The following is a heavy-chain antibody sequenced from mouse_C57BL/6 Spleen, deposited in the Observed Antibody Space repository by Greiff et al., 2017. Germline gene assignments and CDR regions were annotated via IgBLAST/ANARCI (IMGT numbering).Heavy chain of an antibody. D-gene: IGHD1-1*01. V-gene: IGHV3-1*01. CDR1: GYSITSGYD. CDR2: ISYSGST. J-gene: IGHJ1*03. CDR3: ARTVVGDWYFDV. Sequence: EVQLQQSGPGMVKPSQSLSLTCTVTGYSITSGYDWHWIRHFPGNKLEWMGYISYSGSTNYNPSLKSRISITHDTSKNHFFLKLNSVTTEDTATYYCARTVVGDWYFDVWGTGTTVTVS.